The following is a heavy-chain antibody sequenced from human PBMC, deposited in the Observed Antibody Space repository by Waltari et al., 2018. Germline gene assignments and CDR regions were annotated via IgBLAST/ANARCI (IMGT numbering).Heavy chain of an antibody. D-gene: IGHD3-22*01. CDR3: ARANRLLGDAFDI. CDR1: GFTVSSNY. V-gene: IGHV3-53*01. CDR2: IYSGGST. Sequence: VQLVESGGGVVQPGGSLRLSCAASGFTVSSNYMSWVRQAPGKGLGWVSVIYSGGSTYYADSVKGRFTISRDNSKNTLYLQMNSLRAEDTAVYYCARANRLLGDAFDIWGQGTMVTVSS. J-gene: IGHJ3*02.